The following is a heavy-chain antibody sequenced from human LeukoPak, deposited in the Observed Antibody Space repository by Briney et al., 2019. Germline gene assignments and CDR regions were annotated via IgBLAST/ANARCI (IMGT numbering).Heavy chain of an antibody. D-gene: IGHD3-16*01. Sequence: GGSLRPSCAASGFTFSDSWMSWVRQAPGKGLEWVANMNQDGSEKDYVDSVKGRFTISRDNARNSLYLQMSSLRAEDTAVYYCATYTHWVAGDVWGQGTTVTVSS. V-gene: IGHV3-7*01. CDR2: MNQDGSEK. CDR3: ATYTHWVAGDV. CDR1: GFTFSDSW. J-gene: IGHJ6*02.